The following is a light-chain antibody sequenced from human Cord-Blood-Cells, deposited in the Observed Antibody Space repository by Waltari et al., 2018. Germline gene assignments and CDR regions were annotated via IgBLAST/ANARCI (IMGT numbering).Light chain of an antibody. CDR3: QQRSNWPIT. V-gene: IGKV3-11*01. CDR1: QSVSSY. CDR2: DAS. J-gene: IGKJ5*01. Sequence: EIVLTQSPATLSLSPGERATLSGRASQSVSSYLAWYQQKTGQAPRLLIYDASNRATGIPARFSGSGSGTDFTLTISSLEPEDFAVYYCQQRSNWPITFGQGTRLEIK.